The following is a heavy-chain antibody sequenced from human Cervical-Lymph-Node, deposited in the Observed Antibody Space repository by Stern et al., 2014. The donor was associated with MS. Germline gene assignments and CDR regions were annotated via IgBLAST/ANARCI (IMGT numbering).Heavy chain of an antibody. Sequence: DVQLGESGPEVKRPGESLKISCQASGYTFTSYWIGWVRQMPGKGREWTAIIFPGGSDIRYSPSFQGQVTISADKSSSTAYLQWNNLKASDTAIYYCARQRYFDYWGQGTLVTVSS. V-gene: IGHV5-51*01. J-gene: IGHJ4*02. CDR2: IFPGGSDI. CDR3: ARQRYFDY. CDR1: GYTFTSYW.